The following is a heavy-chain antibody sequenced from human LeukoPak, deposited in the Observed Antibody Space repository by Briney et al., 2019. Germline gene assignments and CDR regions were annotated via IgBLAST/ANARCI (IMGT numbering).Heavy chain of an antibody. D-gene: IGHD3-3*01. CDR3: AKEYSAFWSGYPHDY. CDR2: ISCSGGST. V-gene: IGHV3-23*01. CDR1: GFTFSSYA. J-gene: IGHJ4*02. Sequence: PGGSLRLSCAASGFTFSSYAMSWVRQAPGKGLEWVSAISCSGGSTYYADSVKGRFTISRDNSKNTLYLQMNSLRAEDTAVYSCAKEYSAFWSGYPHDYWGQGTLVTVSS.